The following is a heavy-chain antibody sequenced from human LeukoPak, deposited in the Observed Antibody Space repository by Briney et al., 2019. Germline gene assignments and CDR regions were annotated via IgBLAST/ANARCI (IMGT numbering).Heavy chain of an antibody. V-gene: IGHV3-9*03. CDR1: GFTFDDYA. CDR2: ISWNSGSI. D-gene: IGHD6-19*01. CDR3: AKGLSSGWLDWFDP. Sequence: GGSLRLSCAASGFTFDDYAMHWVRQAPGKGLEWVSGISWNSGSIGYADSVKGRFTISRDNAKNSLYLQMNSLRAEDVALYYCAKGLSSGWLDWFDPWGQGTLVTVSS. J-gene: IGHJ5*02.